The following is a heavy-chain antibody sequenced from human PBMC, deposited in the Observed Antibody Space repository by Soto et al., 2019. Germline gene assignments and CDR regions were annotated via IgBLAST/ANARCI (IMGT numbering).Heavy chain of an antibody. D-gene: IGHD2-15*01. CDR1: GGTFSSYA. Sequence: SVKVSCKASGGTFSSYAISWVRQAPGQGLEWMGGIIPIFGTANYAQKFQGRVTITGDKSTSTVYMELSSLRSEDTAVYYCARGGSVVVVAATVLWGQGTLVTVSS. V-gene: IGHV1-69*06. CDR2: IIPIFGTA. CDR3: ARGGSVVVVAATVL. J-gene: IGHJ4*02.